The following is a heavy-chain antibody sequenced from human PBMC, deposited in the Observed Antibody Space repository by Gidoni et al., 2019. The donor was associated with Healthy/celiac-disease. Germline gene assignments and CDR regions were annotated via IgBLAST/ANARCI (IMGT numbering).Heavy chain of an antibody. J-gene: IGHJ4*02. CDR2: IYYSGST. CDR3: ARHPVGPYSSGWYYFDY. Sequence: QLQLQESGPGLVKPSETLSLTCTVSGGSISSSSYYWGWISQPPGKGLEWIGSIYYSGSTYYNPSLKSRVTISVDTSKNQFSLKLSSVTAADTAVYYCARHPVGPYSSGWYYFDYWGQGTLVTVSS. V-gene: IGHV4-39*01. CDR1: GGSISSSSYY. D-gene: IGHD6-19*01.